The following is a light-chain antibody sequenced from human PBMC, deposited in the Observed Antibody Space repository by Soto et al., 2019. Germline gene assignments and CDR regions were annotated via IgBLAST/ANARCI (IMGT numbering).Light chain of an antibody. CDR2: EVS. Sequence: QSALTQSPSASGSPGQSVTISCTGTNNDVGNYKYVSWYQQHPGKAPKLMIYEVSKRPSGVPDRFSGSKSGNTASLTVSGLQVEDEADYYCSSYAGSNLWVFGGGTKLTVL. J-gene: IGLJ3*02. CDR1: NNDVGNYKY. CDR3: SSYAGSNLWV. V-gene: IGLV2-8*01.